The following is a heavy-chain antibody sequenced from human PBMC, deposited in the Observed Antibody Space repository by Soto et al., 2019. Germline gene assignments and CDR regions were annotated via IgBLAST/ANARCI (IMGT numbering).Heavy chain of an antibody. Sequence: VGSLRLSGAASGFTFSNAWMSWVRQAPGKGLEWVGRIKSKTDGGTTDYAAPVKGRFTISRDDSKNTLYLQMNSLKTEDTAVYYCTTPAGGSYYYYGMDVWGQGTTVTVSS. CDR3: TTPAGGSYYYYGMDV. J-gene: IGHJ6*02. V-gene: IGHV3-15*01. CDR2: IKSKTDGGTT. D-gene: IGHD1-26*01. CDR1: GFTFSNAW.